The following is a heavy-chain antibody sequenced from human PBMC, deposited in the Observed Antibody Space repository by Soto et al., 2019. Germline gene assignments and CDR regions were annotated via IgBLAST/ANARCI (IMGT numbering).Heavy chain of an antibody. D-gene: IGHD1-20*01. CDR2: IIPIFGTA. V-gene: IGHV1-69*12. CDR1: GGTFSSYA. Sequence: QVQLVQSGAEVKKPGSSVKVSCKASGGTFSSYAISWVRQAPGQGLEWMGGIIPIFGTANYAQKFQGRVTITADESTSTAYMELSSLRSEDTAVYYCARGLRRGMGYYYSYGMDVWGQGTTVTVSS. J-gene: IGHJ6*02. CDR3: ARGLRRGMGYYYSYGMDV.